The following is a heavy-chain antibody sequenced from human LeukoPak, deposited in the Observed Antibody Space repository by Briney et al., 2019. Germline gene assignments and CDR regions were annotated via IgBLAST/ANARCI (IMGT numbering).Heavy chain of an antibody. CDR2: IYYSGST. Sequence: ASETLSLTCTVSGGSISSYYWSWIRQPPGKGLEWIGYIYYSGSTNYNPSLKSRVTISVDTSKNQFSLKLSSVTAADTAVYYCAKITYYDILTGYPDDAFDIWGQGTMVTVSS. V-gene: IGHV4-59*08. CDR1: GGSISSYY. J-gene: IGHJ3*02. D-gene: IGHD3-9*01. CDR3: AKITYYDILTGYPDDAFDI.